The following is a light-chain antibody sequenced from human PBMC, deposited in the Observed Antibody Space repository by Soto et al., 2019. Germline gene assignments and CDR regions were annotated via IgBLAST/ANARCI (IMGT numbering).Light chain of an antibody. CDR2: GAS. V-gene: IGKV3-15*01. CDR1: QSISSN. CDR3: QQDNNWPPYT. J-gene: IGKJ2*01. Sequence: EIVMTQSPATLYVSPGDRATVSCRASQSISSNLAWYQHKPGQAPRLLIYGASTRATGIPDRFSGSGSGAEFTLTISNLQSEDFAVYYCQQDNNWPPYTFGQGTKLEIK.